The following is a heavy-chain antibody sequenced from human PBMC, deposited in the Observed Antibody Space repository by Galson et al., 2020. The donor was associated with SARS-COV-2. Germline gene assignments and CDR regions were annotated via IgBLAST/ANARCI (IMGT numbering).Heavy chain of an antibody. CDR1: GFTVSSHY. J-gene: IGHJ4*02. CDR2: IYSGGRT. Sequence: GGYLRLSCAASGFTVSSHYMSWVRPAPGKGMEWVSLIYSGGRTYYADSVKGRFTISRDNSKNTLYLQMNSLRAEDTAVYYCASMEPPCDDILTGYSHWGQGTLVTVSS. V-gene: IGHV3-53*01. D-gene: IGHD3-9*01. CDR3: ASMEPPCDDILTGYSH.